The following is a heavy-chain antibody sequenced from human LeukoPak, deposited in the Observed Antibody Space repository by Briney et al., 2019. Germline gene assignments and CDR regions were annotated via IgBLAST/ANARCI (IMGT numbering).Heavy chain of an antibody. V-gene: IGHV3-23*01. CDR1: GFTFSSYA. CDR2: ISGSGGST. D-gene: IGHD3-3*01. Sequence: GGSLRLSCAASGFTFSSYAMSWVRQAPGKGLEWVSAISGSGGSTYYADSVKGRFTISRDNSKNTLYLQMNSLRAEDTAVYYCARDDFWSGYTHPFFDYWGQGTLVTVSS. J-gene: IGHJ4*02. CDR3: ARDDFWSGYTHPFFDY.